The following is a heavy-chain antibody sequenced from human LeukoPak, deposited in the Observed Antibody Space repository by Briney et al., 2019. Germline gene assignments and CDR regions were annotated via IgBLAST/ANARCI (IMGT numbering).Heavy chain of an antibody. D-gene: IGHD1-26*01. J-gene: IGHJ6*03. Sequence: GGSLRLSCAASGFTFSSYGIHWVRQAPAKELEGVAFIRYDGSNKYYTDSVKGRFTISRDNSKNTLYLQMNSLRAEDTAVYYCAKGRGWEASYYYYYMDVWGKGTTVTISS. CDR1: GFTFSSYG. CDR2: IRYDGSNK. V-gene: IGHV3-30*02. CDR3: AKGRGWEASYYYYYMDV.